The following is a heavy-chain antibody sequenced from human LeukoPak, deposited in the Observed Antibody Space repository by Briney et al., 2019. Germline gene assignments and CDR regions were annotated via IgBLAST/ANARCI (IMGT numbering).Heavy chain of an antibody. V-gene: IGHV4-34*01. J-gene: IGHJ4*02. CDR2: INHSGST. CDR1: GGSFSGYY. Sequence: SETLSLTCAVYGGSFSGYYWSYIRQPPGKGLEWIGEINHSGSTNYNPSLKSRVTISIDTSKKQFSLKVSSVTAADTAVYYCAGRISDSFFDYWGQGTLVTVSS. D-gene: IGHD2-15*01. CDR3: AGRISDSFFDY.